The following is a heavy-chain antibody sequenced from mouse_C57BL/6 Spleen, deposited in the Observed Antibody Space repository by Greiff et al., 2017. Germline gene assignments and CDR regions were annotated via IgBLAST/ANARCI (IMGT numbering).Heavy chain of an antibody. CDR1: GFSLTSYG. V-gene: IGHV2-2*01. J-gene: IGHJ4*01. Sequence: QVQLQQSGPGLVQPSQSLSITCTVSGFSLTSYGVHWVRQSPGKGLEWLGVIWSGGSTDYNAAFISRLSISKDNSKSQVFFKMNSLQADDTAIYYCARFYYSNFDYYAMDYWGQGTSVTVSS. CDR2: IWSGGST. CDR3: ARFYYSNFDYYAMDY. D-gene: IGHD2-5*01.